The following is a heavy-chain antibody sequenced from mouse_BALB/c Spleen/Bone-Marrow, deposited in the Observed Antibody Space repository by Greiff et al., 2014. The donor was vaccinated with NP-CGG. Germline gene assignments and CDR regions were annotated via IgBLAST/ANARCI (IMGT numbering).Heavy chain of an antibody. Sequence: EVMLVESEGGLVKPGGSLKLSCAASGFTFSDYYMYWVRQTPEKRLEWVATISDGGSYTYYPDSVKGRFTISRDSAKNNLYLQMSSLKSEDTAMYHCARGSSYFDYWGQGTTLTVSS. CDR2: ISDGGSYT. V-gene: IGHV5-4*02. J-gene: IGHJ2*01. CDR3: ARGSSYFDY. CDR1: GFTFSDYY. D-gene: IGHD1-1*01.